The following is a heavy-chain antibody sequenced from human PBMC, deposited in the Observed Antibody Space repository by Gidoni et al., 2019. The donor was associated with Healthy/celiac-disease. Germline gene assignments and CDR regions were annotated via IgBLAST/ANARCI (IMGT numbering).Heavy chain of an antibody. Sequence: VQLVESGGGVVQPGRSLRLSCVASGFTFSSYAMHWVRQAPGRGLEWVAVISYDGSNKYYADSVKGRFTISRDNSKNTLYLQMNSLRAEDTAVYYCARGHTGTDGDYDYYFDYWGQGTLVTVSS. D-gene: IGHD4-17*01. CDR1: GFTFSSYA. CDR3: ARGHTGTDGDYDYYFDY. V-gene: IGHV3-30*04. J-gene: IGHJ4*02. CDR2: ISYDGSNK.